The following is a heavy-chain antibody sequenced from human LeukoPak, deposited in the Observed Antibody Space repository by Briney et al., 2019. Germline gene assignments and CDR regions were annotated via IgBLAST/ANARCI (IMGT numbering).Heavy chain of an antibody. V-gene: IGHV3-30*01. J-gene: IGHJ6*03. D-gene: IGHD1-1*01. Sequence: GGSLRLSCEASGVSMSPYPMHWVRQAPGKGLAWVAVISSDGSHKYYADSVKGRFTISRDNSKNTLYLQIHSLRPEDTAVYYCARARMESVGYYYYMDVWGQGTTVTVSS. CDR2: ISSDGSHK. CDR1: GVSMSPYP. CDR3: ARARMESVGYYYYMDV.